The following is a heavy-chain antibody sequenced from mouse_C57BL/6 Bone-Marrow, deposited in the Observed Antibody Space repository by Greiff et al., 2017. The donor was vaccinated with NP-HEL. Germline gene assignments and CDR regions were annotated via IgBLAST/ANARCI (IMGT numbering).Heavy chain of an antibody. Sequence: QVQLQQSGAELVRPGTSVKVSCKASGYAFTNYLIEWVKQRPGQGLEWIGVINHGSGGTNYNEKFKGKATLTADKSSSTAYMQLSSLTSEDSAVYFWARHTTVVATRYFDVWGTGTTVTVSS. CDR1: GYAFTNYL. CDR2: INHGSGGT. V-gene: IGHV1-54*01. D-gene: IGHD1-1*01. J-gene: IGHJ1*03. CDR3: ARHTTVVATRYFDV.